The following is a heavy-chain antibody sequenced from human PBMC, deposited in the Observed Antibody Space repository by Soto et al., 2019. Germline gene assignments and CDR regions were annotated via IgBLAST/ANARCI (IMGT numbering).Heavy chain of an antibody. Sequence: GGSLRLSCAASGFTFSDYPMHWVRQAPGKGLEWVSVISYDGSNKYYTDSVKGRFTTSRDNSKNTLYLQMNSLRAEDTAVYYCSRAREVGWLVQGWFDPWGQGTLVTVSS. V-gene: IGHV3-30-3*01. CDR1: GFTFSDYP. D-gene: IGHD6-19*01. J-gene: IGHJ5*02. CDR2: ISYDGSNK. CDR3: SRAREVGWLVQGWFDP.